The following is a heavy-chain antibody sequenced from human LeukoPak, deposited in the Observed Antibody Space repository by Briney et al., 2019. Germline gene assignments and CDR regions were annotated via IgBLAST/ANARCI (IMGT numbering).Heavy chain of an antibody. D-gene: IGHD5-24*01. CDR2: ISAYNGNT. CDR1: GYTFTSYY. J-gene: IGHJ4*02. Sequence: ASVKVSCKASGYTFTSYYMHWVRQAPGQGLEWMGWISAYNGNTNYAQKLQGRVTMTTDTSTSTAYMELRSLRSDDTAVYYCARDRRDGYNPFDYWGQGTLVTVSS. V-gene: IGHV1-18*04. CDR3: ARDRRDGYNPFDY.